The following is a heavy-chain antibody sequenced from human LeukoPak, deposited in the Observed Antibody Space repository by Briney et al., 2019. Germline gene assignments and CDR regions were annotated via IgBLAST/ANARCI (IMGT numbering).Heavy chain of an antibody. CDR2: ISPGGGPA. D-gene: IGHD5-12*01. CDR1: AFPFSSHG. V-gene: IGHV3-23*01. Sequence: GGSLRLSCAGSAFPFSSHGMNWVRQAPGKGLEWVSGISPGGGPAYYADSVKGRFTISRDDSKSTLYLQMTNLRAEDTAVYYCAKDGAWLRFDDWGQGVLVTVSS. J-gene: IGHJ4*02. CDR3: AKDGAWLRFDD.